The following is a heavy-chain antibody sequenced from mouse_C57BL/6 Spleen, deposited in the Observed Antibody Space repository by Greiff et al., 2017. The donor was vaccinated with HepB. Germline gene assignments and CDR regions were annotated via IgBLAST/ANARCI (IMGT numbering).Heavy chain of an antibody. J-gene: IGHJ1*03. Sequence: VQLQQSDAELVKPGASVKISCKVSGYTFTDHTIHWMKQRPEQGLEWIGYIYPRDGSAKYNEKFKGKATLTADKSSSTAYMQLNSLTSEDSAVYFCARDYGSSYGYFDVWGTGTTVTVSS. CDR2: IYPRDGSA. D-gene: IGHD1-1*01. CDR3: ARDYGSSYGYFDV. V-gene: IGHV1-78*01. CDR1: GYTFTDHT.